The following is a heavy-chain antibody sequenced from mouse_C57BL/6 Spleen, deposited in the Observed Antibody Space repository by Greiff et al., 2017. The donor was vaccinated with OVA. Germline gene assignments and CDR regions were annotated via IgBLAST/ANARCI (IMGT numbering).Heavy chain of an antibody. CDR3: ARGYSNYAMDY. CDR2: ISSGSSTI. D-gene: IGHD2-5*01. J-gene: IGHJ4*01. V-gene: IGHV5-17*01. Sequence: DVMLVESGGGLVKPGGSLKLSCAASGFTFSDYGMHWVRQAPEKGLEWVAYISSGSSTIYYADTVKGRFTISRDNAKNTLFLQMTSLRSEDTAMYYCARGYSNYAMDYWGQGTSVTVSS. CDR1: GFTFSDYG.